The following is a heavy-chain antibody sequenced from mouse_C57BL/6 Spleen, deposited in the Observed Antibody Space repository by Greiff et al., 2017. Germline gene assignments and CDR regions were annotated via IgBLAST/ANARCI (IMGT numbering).Heavy chain of an antibody. CDR2: IDPETGGT. CDR3: TRGTGTRAMDY. V-gene: IGHV1-15*01. CDR1: GYTFTDYE. J-gene: IGHJ4*01. Sequence: QVQLQQSGAELVRPGASVTLSCKASGYTFTDYEMHWVKQTPVHGLEWIGAIDPETGGTAYNQKFKGKAILTADKSSSTAYMELRSLTSEDSAVYYCTRGTGTRAMDYWGQGTSVTVSS. D-gene: IGHD4-1*01.